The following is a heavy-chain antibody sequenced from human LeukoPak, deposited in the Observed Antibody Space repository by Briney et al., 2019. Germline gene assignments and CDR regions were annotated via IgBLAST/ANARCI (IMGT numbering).Heavy chain of an antibody. CDR3: ARFLYGVYSHYFDY. J-gene: IGHJ4*02. CDR1: GYSFTTYG. Sequence: GESLKISCKGPGYSFTTYGIGWVRQMPGKGLEWMGIIYPGDSETRYGPSSQGQVTISADKSISTAYLQWSGLKASDTAIYYCARFLYGVYSHYFDYWGQGTLVTVSS. D-gene: IGHD4-17*01. V-gene: IGHV5-51*01. CDR2: IYPGDSET.